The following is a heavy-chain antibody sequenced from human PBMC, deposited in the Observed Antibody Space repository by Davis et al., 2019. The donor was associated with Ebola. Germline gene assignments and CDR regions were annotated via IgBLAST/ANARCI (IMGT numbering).Heavy chain of an antibody. Sequence: GESLKISCAASGFTFSSYSMNWVRQAPGKGLEWVSSISSSSSYIYYADSVKGRFTISRDNAKNSLYLQMNSLRAEDTAVYYCASWGGSTVVIIDAFDIWGQGTMVTVSS. D-gene: IGHD4-23*01. CDR2: ISSSSSYI. V-gene: IGHV3-21*01. CDR1: GFTFSSYS. J-gene: IGHJ3*02. CDR3: ASWGGSTVVIIDAFDI.